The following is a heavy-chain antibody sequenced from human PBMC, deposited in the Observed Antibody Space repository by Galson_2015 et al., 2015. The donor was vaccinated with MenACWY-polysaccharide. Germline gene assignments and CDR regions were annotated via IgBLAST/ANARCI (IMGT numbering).Heavy chain of an antibody. CDR1: GFSFGNYS. CDR2: IFQGANP. CDR3: AKDLLPDYIWSIDS. D-gene: IGHD4/OR15-4a*01. J-gene: IGHJ4*02. Sequence: SLRLSCAASGFSFGNYSFNWVRQAPGKGLEWVSAIFQGANPLYADSVKGRFTMSRDNSNNVLYLQMTRLNCDDTAMYYSAKDLLPDYIWSIDSWGQGTLVTVSS. V-gene: IGHV3-23*01.